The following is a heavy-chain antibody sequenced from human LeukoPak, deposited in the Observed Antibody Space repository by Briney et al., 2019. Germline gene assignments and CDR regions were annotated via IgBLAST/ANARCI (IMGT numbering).Heavy chain of an antibody. V-gene: IGHV4-39*01. Sequence: SETLSLTCTVSGGSISSSGYYWGWIRQPPEKGLGWIGSIYGPGSTYYNPSLKSRVTMSVDMSKNQFSLKLSSVTAADTAVYYCARHPTVTTFYVHQWGQGTLVTVSS. CDR1: GGSISSSGYY. CDR2: IYGPGST. D-gene: IGHD4-17*01. CDR3: ARHPTVTTFYVHQ. J-gene: IGHJ1*01.